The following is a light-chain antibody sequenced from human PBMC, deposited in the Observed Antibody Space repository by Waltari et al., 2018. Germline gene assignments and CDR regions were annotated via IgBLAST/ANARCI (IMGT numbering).Light chain of an antibody. CDR3: QQYDGIVVT. V-gene: IGKV3-20*01. CDR1: KTGSSIS. J-gene: IGKJ4*01. CDR2: GTS. Sequence: EHVLTQSPGILSLSPGERAPLSWRASKTGSSISFTWYQQKPGQAPRLLIYGTSNRAIGIPDRFSGSGSGTDFTHTISRLEPEDFAVYCCQQYDGIVVTFGGGTKVEI.